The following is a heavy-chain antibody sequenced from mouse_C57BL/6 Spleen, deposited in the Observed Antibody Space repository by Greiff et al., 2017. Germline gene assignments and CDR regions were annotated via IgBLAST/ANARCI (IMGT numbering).Heavy chain of an antibody. V-gene: IGHV1-80*01. D-gene: IGHD2-2*01. CDR1: GFAFRSYW. CDR3: ARLGGYPFAY. CDR2: IYPGDGDT. Sequence: VPLQQSGAELVEPGASVKISCKASGFAFRSYWVNWVKQRPGKGLEWIGQIYPGDGDTNYTGKFKGQATLTADKSSSTAYKQLSSLTSEDSAVYFCARLGGYPFAYWGQGTLVTVSA. J-gene: IGHJ3*01.